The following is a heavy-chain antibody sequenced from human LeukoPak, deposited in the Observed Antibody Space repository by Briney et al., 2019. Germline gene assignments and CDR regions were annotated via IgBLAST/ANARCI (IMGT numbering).Heavy chain of an antibody. Sequence: ASVKVSCKASGYAFTSYGISWVRQAPGQGLEWMGWISAYNGNTNYAQKFQGRVTITRNTSISTAYMELSSLRSEDTAVYYCAKTYPRYNWNYLDAFDIWGQGTMVTVSS. J-gene: IGHJ3*02. V-gene: IGHV1-18*01. D-gene: IGHD1-7*01. CDR3: AKTYPRYNWNYLDAFDI. CDR1: GYAFTSYG. CDR2: ISAYNGNT.